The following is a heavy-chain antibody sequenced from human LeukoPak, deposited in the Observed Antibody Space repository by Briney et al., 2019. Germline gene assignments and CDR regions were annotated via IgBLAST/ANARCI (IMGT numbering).Heavy chain of an antibody. V-gene: IGHV1-24*01. Sequence: ASVKVSCKVSGHSLTELALHRVRQAPGKGLEWVGGFDPEAVDRVSAQKFQGRVTMADDTSTDTAYMELRSLRLDDTAVYFCAANGLQGDNLHPDDVFDVWGQGTVVTVSS. CDR1: GHSLTELA. J-gene: IGHJ3*01. D-gene: IGHD1-1*01. CDR3: AANGLQGDNLHPDDVFDV. CDR2: FDPEAVDR.